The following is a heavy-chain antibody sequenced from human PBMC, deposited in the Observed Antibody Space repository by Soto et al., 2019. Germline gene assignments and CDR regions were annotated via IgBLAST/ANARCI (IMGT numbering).Heavy chain of an antibody. D-gene: IGHD5-18*01. CDR2: VYYTGST. V-gene: IGHV4-30-4*01. CDR3: ARERGGYGLFDS. J-gene: IGHJ4*02. Sequence: PSETLSLTCTVSGASIRSTDYYWSWIRQAPGKGLEWIGYVYYTGSTYYNPSLMSRLTISVDTSKNQFSLKLTSVTAADTAVYYCARERGGYGLFDSWGQGTLVTVSS. CDR1: GASIRSTDYY.